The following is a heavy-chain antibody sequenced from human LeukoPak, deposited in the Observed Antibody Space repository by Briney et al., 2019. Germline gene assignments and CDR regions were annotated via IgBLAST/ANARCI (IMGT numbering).Heavy chain of an antibody. D-gene: IGHD6-19*01. J-gene: IGHJ4*02. V-gene: IGHV4-34*01. CDR1: GGSFSGYY. CDR3: ARGQKWLVLVDFDY. CDR2: INHSGST. Sequence: SETLSLTCAVYGGSFSGYYWSWIRQPPGKGLEWIGEINHSGSTNYNPSLKSRVTISVDTSKNQFSLKLSSVTAADTAVYYCARGQKWLVLVDFDYWGQGTLVTVSS.